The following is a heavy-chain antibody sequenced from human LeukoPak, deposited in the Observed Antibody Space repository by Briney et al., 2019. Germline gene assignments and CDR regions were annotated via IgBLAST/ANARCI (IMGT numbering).Heavy chain of an antibody. Sequence: GGSLRLSCAASGFTSSSYWMSWVRQAPGKGLEWVANMNQDGSEKYYVDSVKGRFTISRDNAKNSLYLQMNNLRAEDTAVYYCARGGELLRPADYWGQGTLVTVSS. V-gene: IGHV3-7*01. CDR2: MNQDGSEK. CDR3: ARGGELLRPADY. D-gene: IGHD1-26*01. J-gene: IGHJ4*02. CDR1: GFTSSSYW.